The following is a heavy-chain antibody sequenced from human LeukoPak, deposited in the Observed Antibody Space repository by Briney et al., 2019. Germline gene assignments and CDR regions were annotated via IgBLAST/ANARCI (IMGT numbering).Heavy chain of an antibody. CDR2: IRSKAYGGTT. J-gene: IGHJ6*03. CDR3: TRDRIAALYYYYYMDV. CDR1: GFTFGDYA. D-gene: IGHD6-6*01. V-gene: IGHV3-49*04. Sequence: GGSLRLSCTASGFTFGDYAMSWVRQAPGKGLEWVGFIRSKAYGGTTEYAASVKGRFTISRDDSKSIAYLQMNSLKTEDTAMYYCTRDRIAALYYYYYMDVWGKGTTVTVSS.